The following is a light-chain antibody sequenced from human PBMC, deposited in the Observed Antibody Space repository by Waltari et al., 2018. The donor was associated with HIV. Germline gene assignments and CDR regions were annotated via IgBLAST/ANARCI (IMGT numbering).Light chain of an antibody. CDR2: EVD. Sequence: QPASMSGSPGQSISISCNGSISDVGASKFVSRYQVFPGHSPKLILYEVDHRPSGISGRFSGSKSGTTASLTISPLRPEDEAHYFCSSYSTTSLPIIFGGGTLLAVL. V-gene: IGLV2-14*01. CDR3: SSYSTTSLPII. CDR1: ISDVGASKF. J-gene: IGLJ6*01.